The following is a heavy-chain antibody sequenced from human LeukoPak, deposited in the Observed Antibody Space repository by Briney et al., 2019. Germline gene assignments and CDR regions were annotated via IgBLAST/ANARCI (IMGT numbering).Heavy chain of an antibody. V-gene: IGHV4-59*01. J-gene: IGHJ5*02. CDR2: IYYSGST. CDR1: GGSISSYY. Sequence: SETLTLTCAVSGGSISSYYWSWIRQPPGKGLEWIGYIYYSGSTNYNPSLKSRVTISVDTSKNQFSLKLSSVTAADTAVYYCASSEPLTGHWFDPWGQGNLVSVSS. CDR3: ASSEPLTGHWFDP. D-gene: IGHD3-9*01.